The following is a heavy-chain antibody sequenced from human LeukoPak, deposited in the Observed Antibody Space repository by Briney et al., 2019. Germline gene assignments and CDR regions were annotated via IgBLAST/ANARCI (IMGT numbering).Heavy chain of an antibody. CDR2: IYYSGST. Sequence: SETLSLTCTVSGGSISGYYWSWIRQPPGKGLEWIGCIYYSGSTNYNPSLKSRVTISVDTSKNQFSLKLSSVTAADTAVYYCAREGSIYCTNGVCPQAYFDYWGQGTLVTVSS. CDR3: AREGSIYCTNGVCPQAYFDY. V-gene: IGHV4-59*01. J-gene: IGHJ4*02. D-gene: IGHD2-8*01. CDR1: GGSISGYY.